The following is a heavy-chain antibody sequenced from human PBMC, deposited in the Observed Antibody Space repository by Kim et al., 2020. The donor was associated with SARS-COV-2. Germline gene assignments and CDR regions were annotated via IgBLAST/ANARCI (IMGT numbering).Heavy chain of an antibody. CDR1: GFTFSSYA. V-gene: IGHV3-23*01. Sequence: GGSLRLSCAASGFTFSSYAMSWVRQAPGRGLEWVSAISGSGGSTYYADSVKGRFTISRDNSKNTLYLQMNSLRAEDTAVYYCAKMDGSGRKGRNGFDPWGQGTLVTVSS. D-gene: IGHD6-19*01. J-gene: IGHJ5*02. CDR2: ISGSGGST. CDR3: AKMDGSGRKGRNGFDP.